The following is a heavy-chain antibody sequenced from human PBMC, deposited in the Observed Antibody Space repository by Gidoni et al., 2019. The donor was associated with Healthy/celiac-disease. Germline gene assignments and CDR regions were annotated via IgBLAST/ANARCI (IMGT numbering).Heavy chain of an antibody. D-gene: IGHD4-17*01. CDR1: GFTFTNYA. V-gene: IGHV3-23*01. J-gene: IGHJ4*02. CDR3: AKDVDGDYPGYCDY. Sequence: EVQLLESGGDLIQPGGSLRLSCAAAGFTFTNYAINWVRQAPGKGLEGVSAIRGSGDRAYYADSVKGRFAISRDSSKNTLYLQMNRLRAEDTAVYYCAKDVDGDYPGYCDYWGQGTLVIVSS. CDR2: IRGSGDRA.